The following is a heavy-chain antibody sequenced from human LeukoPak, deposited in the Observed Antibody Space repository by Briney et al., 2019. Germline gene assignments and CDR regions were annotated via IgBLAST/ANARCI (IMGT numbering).Heavy chain of an antibody. CDR3: ARGPPNWGYDY. D-gene: IGHD7-27*01. CDR1: GYTFTSYD. CDR2: MSPNSGDT. V-gene: IGHV1-8*01. J-gene: IGHJ4*02. Sequence: ASVKVSCKASGYTFTSYDFNWVRQATGQRPEWMGWMSPNSGDTGYARKFQDRVTMTRNTSISTAYMELSSLRSDDTAVNYCARGPPNWGYDYWGPGTLVTVSS.